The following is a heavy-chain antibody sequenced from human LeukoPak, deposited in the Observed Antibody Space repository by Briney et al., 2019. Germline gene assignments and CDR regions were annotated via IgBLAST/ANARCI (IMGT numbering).Heavy chain of an antibody. CDR1: GYSISSGYY. CDR3: ARDRAIGDILTGYFYYYYMDV. CDR2: IYTSGST. J-gene: IGHJ6*03. D-gene: IGHD3-9*01. Sequence: SETLSLTCTVSGYSISSGYYWSWIRQPAGKGLEWIGRIYTSGSTNYNPSLKSRVTISVDTSKNQFSLKLSSVTAADTAVYYCARDRAIGDILTGYFYYYYMDVWGKGTTVTISS. V-gene: IGHV4-61*02.